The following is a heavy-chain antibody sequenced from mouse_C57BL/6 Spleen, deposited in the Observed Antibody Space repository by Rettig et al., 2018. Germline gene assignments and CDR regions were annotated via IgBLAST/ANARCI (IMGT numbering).Heavy chain of an antibody. V-gene: IGHV1-50*01. CDR1: GYTFTSYW. CDR3: ASWDFTY. J-gene: IGHJ3*01. D-gene: IGHD4-1*01. Sequence: QVQLQQPGAELVKPGASVKLSCKASGYTFTSYWMQWVKQRPGQGLEWIGEIDPSDTYTNYNQKFIGKATLTVDTSSSTANMQLSRLTSEDSAVYYCASWDFTYWGQGTLVTVSA. CDR2: IDPSDTYT.